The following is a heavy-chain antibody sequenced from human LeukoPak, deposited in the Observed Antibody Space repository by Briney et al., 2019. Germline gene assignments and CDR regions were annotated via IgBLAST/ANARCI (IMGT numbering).Heavy chain of an antibody. CDR1: GFTFSSYE. Sequence: PGGSLRLSCAASGFTFSSYEMNWVRQTPGKGLEWVAVISYDGSNKYYADSVKGRFTISRDTSKNTLYLQMNSLRAEDMAVYYCAKGSWRNDYVWGSYRLDYWGQGTLVTVSS. D-gene: IGHD3-16*02. V-gene: IGHV3-30*18. CDR3: AKGSWRNDYVWGSYRLDY. J-gene: IGHJ4*02. CDR2: ISYDGSNK.